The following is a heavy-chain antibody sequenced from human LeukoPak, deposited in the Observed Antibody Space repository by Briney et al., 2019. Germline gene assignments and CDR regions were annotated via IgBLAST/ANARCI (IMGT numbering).Heavy chain of an antibody. CDR3: AKWGDYDVLTGYYVSDF. D-gene: IGHD3-9*01. V-gene: IGHV3-23*01. CDR2: ISGRSGST. J-gene: IGHJ4*02. Sequence: GGSLRLSCAASRFIFSNYAMYWVRQAPGKGLEWVSAISGRSGSTYYADSVKGRFTISRDSSKNTLYLQMNSLRADDTAVYYCAKWGDYDVLTGYYVSDFWGQGTLVTVST. CDR1: RFIFSNYA.